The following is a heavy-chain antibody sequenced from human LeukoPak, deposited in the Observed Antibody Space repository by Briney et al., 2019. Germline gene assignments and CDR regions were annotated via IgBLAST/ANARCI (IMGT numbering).Heavy chain of an antibody. CDR2: ISGSGGST. CDR1: GFPFRCYV. J-gene: IGHJ3*02. V-gene: IGHV3-23*01. CDR3: ARDDDGAFDI. D-gene: IGHD3-3*01. Sequence: GGSLRLSCGASGFPFRCYVMRWVRQAPGRGVEWVSAISGSGGSTYYADSVKGRFSISRDKSKNTLYLQMNSLRAEDTAVYYCARDDDGAFDIWGQGTMVTVSS.